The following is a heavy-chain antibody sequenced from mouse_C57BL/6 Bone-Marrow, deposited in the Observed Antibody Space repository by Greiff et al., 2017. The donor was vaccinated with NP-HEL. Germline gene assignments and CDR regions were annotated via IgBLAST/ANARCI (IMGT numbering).Heavy chain of an antibody. V-gene: IGHV1-69*01. D-gene: IGHD2-4*01. CDR2: IDPSDSYT. J-gene: IGHJ3*01. CDR3: ARLGYDYDSWFAY. CDR1: GYTFTSYW. Sequence: QVQLQQSGAELVMPGASVTLSCKASGYTFTSYWMHWVKQRPGQGLEWIGEIDPSDSYTNYNQKFKGKSTLTVDKSSSTAYMQLSSLTSEDSAVYYCARLGYDYDSWFAYWGQGTLVTVSA.